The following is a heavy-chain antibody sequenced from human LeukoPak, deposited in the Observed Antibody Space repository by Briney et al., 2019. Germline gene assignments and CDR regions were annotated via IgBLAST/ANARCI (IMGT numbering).Heavy chain of an antibody. CDR2: IYSGGST. CDR3: ARMAAAGKNPPSSFDY. J-gene: IGHJ4*02. CDR1: EFTVSSNY. D-gene: IGHD6-13*01. Sequence: GGSLRLSCAASEFTVSSNYMSWVRQAPGKGLEWVSVIYSGGSTYYADSVKGRFTISRDNSKNTLYLQMNSLRAEDTAVYYCARMAAAGKNPPSSFDYWGQGTLVTVSS. V-gene: IGHV3-53*01.